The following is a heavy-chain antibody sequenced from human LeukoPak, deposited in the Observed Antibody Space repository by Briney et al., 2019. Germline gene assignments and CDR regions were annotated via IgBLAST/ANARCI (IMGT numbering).Heavy chain of an antibody. J-gene: IGHJ2*01. CDR2: VSITGGTT. V-gene: IGHV3-23*01. CDR1: GFTFSSYA. D-gene: IGHD5-12*01. Sequence: PGGSLRLSCAASGFTFSSYAMSWVRQAPERGLEWVSVVSITGGTTYNADSVKGRFTISRDNSKNTLYLQMRNLRVDDTAVYYCAISPLRGYFDLWGRGTLVTVSS. CDR3: AISPLRGYFDL.